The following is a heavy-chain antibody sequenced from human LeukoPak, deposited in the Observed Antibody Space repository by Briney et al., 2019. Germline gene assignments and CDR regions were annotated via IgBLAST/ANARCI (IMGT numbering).Heavy chain of an antibody. CDR3: ARAGRSKAVSRFDP. J-gene: IGHJ5*02. CDR1: GITFIEVW. Sequence: GGSLRLSCVVSGITFIEVWTSGVRQAPGKGRGWVVRSTSEAEGGTTDYAAPVKGRFTISRDNSKNTLFLQMNSLKSEDTAVYYCARAGRSKAVSRFDPDGQG. D-gene: IGHD6-6*01. V-gene: IGHV3-15*01. CDR2: STSEAEGGTT.